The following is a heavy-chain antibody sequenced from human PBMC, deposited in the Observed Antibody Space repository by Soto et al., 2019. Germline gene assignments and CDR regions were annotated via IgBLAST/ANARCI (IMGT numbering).Heavy chain of an antibody. CDR3: ARGGIAARPRWFDP. V-gene: IGHV1-3*01. D-gene: IGHD6-6*01. CDR1: GYTFTSSA. J-gene: IGHJ5*02. CDR2: INAGNGNT. Sequence: ASVKVSCKASGYTFTSSARHWGRKAPGQRLEWMGWINAGNGNTKYSQKFQGRVTITRDTSASTAYMELSSLRSEDTAVYYCARGGIAARPRWFDPWGQGTLVTVSS.